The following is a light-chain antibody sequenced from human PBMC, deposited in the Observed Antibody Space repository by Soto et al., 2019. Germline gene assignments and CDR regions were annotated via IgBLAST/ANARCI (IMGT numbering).Light chain of an antibody. CDR1: SSDIGAYNF. CDR2: DVN. J-gene: IGLJ2*01. CDR3: TSWTTSTTMI. V-gene: IGLV2-14*03. Sequence: QSALTQPASVSGSPGQSITISFTGTSSDIGAYNFVSWYQQHPGKAPKLMLYDVNIRPSGVSNRFSGSKSGNTASLTSSGLQAEDEADYYCTSWTTSTTMIFGGGTKLTVL.